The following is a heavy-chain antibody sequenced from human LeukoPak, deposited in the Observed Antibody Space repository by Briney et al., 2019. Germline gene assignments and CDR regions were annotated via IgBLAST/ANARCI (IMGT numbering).Heavy chain of an antibody. J-gene: IGHJ4*02. V-gene: IGHV3-15*01. CDR2: IKSKTDGGIV. D-gene: IGHD4-17*01. Sequence: GGSLRLSCAASGLTFRNAWMSWVRQAPGKGLEWVGRIKSKTDGGIVDYAAPVKGRFTISRDDSRNTLSLQMNSLKTEDTAVYYCTTDPGDYEIYWGQGTLVTVSS. CDR1: GLTFRNAW. CDR3: TTDPGDYEIY.